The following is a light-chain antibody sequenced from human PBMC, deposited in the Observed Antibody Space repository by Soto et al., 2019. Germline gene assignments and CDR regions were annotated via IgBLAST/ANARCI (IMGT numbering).Light chain of an antibody. J-gene: IGLJ1*01. Sequence: QSALTQPPSASGSPGQSVTISCTETRGDVGGYNYVSWYQQHPGKAPKLMIFEVSERPSGVPDRFSASKSGNTASLTVSGLQAEDEADYYCSSYAGSNNYVFGTGTKLTVL. CDR3: SSYAGSNNYV. CDR2: EVS. V-gene: IGLV2-8*01. CDR1: RGDVGGYNY.